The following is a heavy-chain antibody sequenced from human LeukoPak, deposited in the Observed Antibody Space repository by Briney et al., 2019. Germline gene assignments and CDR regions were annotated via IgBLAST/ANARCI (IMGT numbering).Heavy chain of an antibody. CDR2: ISHDGSNE. CDR3: ARDKTNNGDYYNWFDP. V-gene: IGHV3-30*09. D-gene: IGHD4-17*01. J-gene: IGHJ5*02. CDR1: GXTFSSYA. Sequence: GALRLSCAASGXTFSSYAMHWVRQAPGKGLEWVAVISHDGSNEYYADSVKGRFAISRDNSHNTLYLQMNSLRAEDTAVYYCARDKTNNGDYYNWFDPWGQGTLVTVSS.